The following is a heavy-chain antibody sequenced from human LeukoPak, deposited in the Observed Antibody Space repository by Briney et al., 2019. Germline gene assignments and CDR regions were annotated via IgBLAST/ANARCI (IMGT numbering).Heavy chain of an antibody. Sequence: GGSLRLSCAASGFTFSSYWMHWVRQAPGKGLVWVSRIDNDGSGITYADSVEGRLTSSRDNAKNTLYLQMNSLRAEDTAVYYCVRGEFGPNNWGQGTLVTVSS. V-gene: IGHV3-74*01. CDR3: VRGEFGPNN. CDR2: IDNDGSGI. D-gene: IGHD3-16*01. CDR1: GFTFSSYW. J-gene: IGHJ4*02.